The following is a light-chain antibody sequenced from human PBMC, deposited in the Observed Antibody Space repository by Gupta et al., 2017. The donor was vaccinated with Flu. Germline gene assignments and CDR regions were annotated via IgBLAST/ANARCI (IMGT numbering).Light chain of an antibody. CDR2: INN. V-gene: IGLV1-40*01. CDR3: QSYDSSLSGSV. Sequence: QFVLTQPPSLSGAPGRRVTISCTGGSSNIGAGYDVHWYQHLPGTVPKLLIYINNNRPSGVPDRFSASKSGTSASLAITGLQAEDEADYYCQSYDSSLSGSVFGGGTKLTVL. CDR1: SSNIGAGYD. J-gene: IGLJ3*02.